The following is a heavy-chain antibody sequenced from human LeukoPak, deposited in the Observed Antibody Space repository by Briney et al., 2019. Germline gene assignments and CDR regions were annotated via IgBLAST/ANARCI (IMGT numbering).Heavy chain of an antibody. V-gene: IGHV3-23*01. Sequence: GGSLRLSCAASGFTFSNAWMSWVRQAPGKGLEWVSAISGSGGSTYYADSVKGRFTISRDNSKNTLYLQMNSLRAEDTAVYYCAKGRIVGALKPNWFDPWGQGTLVTVSS. D-gene: IGHD1-26*01. CDR1: GFTFSNAW. J-gene: IGHJ5*02. CDR2: ISGSGGST. CDR3: AKGRIVGALKPNWFDP.